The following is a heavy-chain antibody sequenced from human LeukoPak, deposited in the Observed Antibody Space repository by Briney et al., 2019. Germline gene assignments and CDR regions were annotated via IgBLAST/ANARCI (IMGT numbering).Heavy chain of an antibody. V-gene: IGHV3-7*01. CDR2: IKEDESEK. D-gene: IGHD3-16*01. J-gene: IGHJ4*02. CDR3: ARVWGEDDGKSQYRPPDS. CDR1: GFTFSSYA. Sequence: GGSLRLACAASGFTFSSYAMMWVRQAPGKGLEWVANIKEDESEKYYVDSVKGRFTISRDNAKNSLYLQMDSLRAEDTAVYYCARVWGEDDGKSQYRPPDSWGQGTLVTVSS.